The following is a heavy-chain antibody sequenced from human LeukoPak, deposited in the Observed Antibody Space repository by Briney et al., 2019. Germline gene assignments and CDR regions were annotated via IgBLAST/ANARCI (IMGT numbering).Heavy chain of an antibody. J-gene: IGHJ6*02. CDR1: GGSISSSSYY. D-gene: IGHD3-10*01. Sequence: SETLSLTCTVSGGSISSSSYYWGWIRQPPGKGLEWVGSIYYSGSTYYNPSLKSRVTISVDTSKNQFSLKLSSVTAADTAVYYCARQGTRGGYYYYYGMDVWGQGTTVTVSS. CDR2: IYYSGST. V-gene: IGHV4-39*01. CDR3: ARQGTRGGYYYYYGMDV.